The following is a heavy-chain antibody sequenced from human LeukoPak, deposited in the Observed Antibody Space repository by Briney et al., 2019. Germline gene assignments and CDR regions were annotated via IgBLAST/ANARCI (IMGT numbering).Heavy chain of an antibody. D-gene: IGHD3-22*01. V-gene: IGHV3-23*01. CDR2: ISASGGST. J-gene: IGHJ4*02. CDR1: GFTFSSSA. Sequence: GGSLRLSCAASGFTFSSSAMSWVRQVPGKGLEWVSGISASGGSTSYADSVRGRFTISRDNSKNTLYVQMNSLRDEDTAVYHCAKDSGDYDRTGYHDWGQGTLVTVSS. CDR3: AKDSGDYDRTGYHD.